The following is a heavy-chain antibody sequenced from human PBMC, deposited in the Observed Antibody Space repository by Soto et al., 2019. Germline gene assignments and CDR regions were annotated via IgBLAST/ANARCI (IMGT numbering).Heavy chain of an antibody. CDR1: GCTFSSYA. D-gene: IGHD3-22*01. Sequence: QVQLGQSGAEVKKPGSSVKVSCKASGCTFSSYAISWVRQAPGQGLEWMGGFIPIFGTANYAQKFRGSVRITADTSTSTADMELSRLRSEDTSVYYWARAGGCDSNGYLRTPLCYRGQGTLFTVS. CDR2: FIPIFGTA. J-gene: IGHJ4*02. CDR3: ARAGGCDSNGYLRTPLCY. V-gene: IGHV1-69*06.